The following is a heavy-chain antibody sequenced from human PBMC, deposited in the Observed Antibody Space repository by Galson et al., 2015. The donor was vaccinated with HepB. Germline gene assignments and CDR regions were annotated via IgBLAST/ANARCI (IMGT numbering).Heavy chain of an antibody. CDR2: MNNDGSST. Sequence: SLRLSCAASGFTFNSHWMHWVRQAPGKGLGWVSRMNNDGSSTNYADSVKGRFTISRYNAKNTLYLQMSSLRADDTAVYYCAKVCDGDGYYSSDYWGQGTLVTVS. CDR3: AKVCDGDGYYSSDY. CDR1: GFTFNSHW. V-gene: IGHV3-74*01. J-gene: IGHJ4*02. D-gene: IGHD2-21*02.